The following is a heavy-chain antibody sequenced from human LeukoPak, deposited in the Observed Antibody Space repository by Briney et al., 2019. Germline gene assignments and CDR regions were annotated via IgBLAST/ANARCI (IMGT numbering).Heavy chain of an antibody. CDR2: INPNSGGT. CDR1: GYTFTSYG. J-gene: IGHJ4*02. Sequence: ASVKVSCKASGYTFTSYGISWVRQAPGQGLEWMGWINPNSGGTNYAQKFQGRVTMTRDTSISTAYMELSWLRSDDTAVYYCARVGGYCSSTSCFNWGQGTLVTVSS. D-gene: IGHD2-2*01. V-gene: IGHV1-2*02. CDR3: ARVGGYCSSTSCFN.